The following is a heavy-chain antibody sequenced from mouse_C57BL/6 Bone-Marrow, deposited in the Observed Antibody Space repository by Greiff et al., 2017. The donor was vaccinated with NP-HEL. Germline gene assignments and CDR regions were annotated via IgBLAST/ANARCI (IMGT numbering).Heavy chain of an antibody. CDR2: IYPRSGNT. D-gene: IGHD3-3*01. V-gene: IGHV1-81*01. CDR3: ARQAGTGYFDV. CDR1: GYTFTSYG. Sequence: VQVVESGAELARPGASVKLSCKASGYTFTSYGISWVKQRTGQGLEWIGEIYPRSGNTYYNEKFKGKATLTADKSSSTAYMELRSLTSEDSAVYFCARQAGTGYFDVWGTGTTVTVSS. J-gene: IGHJ1*03.